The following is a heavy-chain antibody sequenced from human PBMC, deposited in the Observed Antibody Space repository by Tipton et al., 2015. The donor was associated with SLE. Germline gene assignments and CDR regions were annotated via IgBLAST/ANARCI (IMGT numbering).Heavy chain of an antibody. Sequence: LSLTCTVYGGSINNYYWTWIRQTPGKGLEWIGDIYNSGRTTYNPSLKSRLSISVDTSKNQFSLKLSSVTAADTAVYYCARVIPDYEFDAFDIWCQGTMVTVSS. V-gene: IGHV4-59*08. D-gene: IGHD4-17*01. CDR1: GGSINNYY. CDR2: IYNSGRT. J-gene: IGHJ3*02. CDR3: ARVIPDYEFDAFDI.